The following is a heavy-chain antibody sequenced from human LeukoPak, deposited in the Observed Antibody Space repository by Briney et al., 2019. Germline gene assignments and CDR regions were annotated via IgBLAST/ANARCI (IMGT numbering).Heavy chain of an antibody. J-gene: IGHJ3*02. D-gene: IGHD4-17*01. CDR1: GYTFTGYY. CDR2: INPNSGGT. CDR3: ARVYGDYVADAFDI. Sequence: ASVKVSCKASGYTFTGYYMHWVRQAPGQGLGWMGWINPNSGGTNYAQKFQGRVTMTRDTSISTAYMELSRLRSDDTAVYYCARVYGDYVADAFDIWGQGTMVTVSS. V-gene: IGHV1-2*02.